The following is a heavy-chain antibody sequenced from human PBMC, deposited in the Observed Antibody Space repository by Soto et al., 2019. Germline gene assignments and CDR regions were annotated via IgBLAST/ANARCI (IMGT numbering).Heavy chain of an antibody. Sequence: QVQLVQSGAEVKKPGASVKVSCKASGYTFTSYGISWVRQAPGQGLEWMGWISAYNGNTNYAQKLQGRVTMTTGACTSTACPELGSLGSDVAGVYYCARDEGSGYYPLDSWGQGTLVTVSS. J-gene: IGHJ4*02. D-gene: IGHD3-22*01. CDR2: ISAYNGNT. CDR1: GYTFTSYG. CDR3: ARDEGSGYYPLDS. V-gene: IGHV1-18*01.